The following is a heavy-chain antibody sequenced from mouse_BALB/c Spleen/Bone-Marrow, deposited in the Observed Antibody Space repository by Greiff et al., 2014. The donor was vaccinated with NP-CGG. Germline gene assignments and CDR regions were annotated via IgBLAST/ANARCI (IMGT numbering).Heavy chain of an antibody. D-gene: IGHD4-1*01. V-gene: IGHV1-80*01. CDR3: ARVRNWADY. Sequence: QFQLQQPGAELVRPGSSVKISCKASGYAFSSYWMNWVKQRPGQGLEWIGQIYPGDGDTNYNGKFKGKATLTADKSSSTAYMQLSSLTSEDSAVYFCARVRNWADYWGQGTTLTVSS. J-gene: IGHJ2*01. CDR2: IYPGDGDT. CDR1: GYAFSSYW.